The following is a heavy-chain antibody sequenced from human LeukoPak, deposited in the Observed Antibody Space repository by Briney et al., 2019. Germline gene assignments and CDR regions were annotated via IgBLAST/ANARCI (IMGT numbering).Heavy chain of an antibody. D-gene: IGHD4-17*01. V-gene: IGHV4-61*02. CDR3: ARDARGSSGTYDYFDY. Sequence: SETLSLTCTVSGGSISSGNYYWSWIRQPAGKGLEWIGLIQTSGSTNYNPSLKSRGTMSMDTSKNQFSLKLTSVTAADTAVYYCARDARGSSGTYDYFDYWGQGTLVTVSS. CDR2: IQTSGST. J-gene: IGHJ4*02. CDR1: GGSISSGNYY.